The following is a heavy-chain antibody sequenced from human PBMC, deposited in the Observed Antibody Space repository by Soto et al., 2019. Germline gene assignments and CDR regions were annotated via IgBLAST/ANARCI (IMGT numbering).Heavy chain of an antibody. J-gene: IGHJ4*02. CDR2: IHPSGGGT. V-gene: IGHV1-46*02. CDR3: ARGGHIAVVTASFAN. CDR1: GYTFNTYY. Sequence: QVQLVQSGAEVRKPGASVKVSCKPSGYTFNTYYLHWLRPAPGQALEWMGVIHPSGGGTTYAQKFLGRVTVTRDTPTTTVFMELSSLRSDDTAVYYCARGGHIAVVTASFANWGQGTLVTVSS. D-gene: IGHD2-21*02.